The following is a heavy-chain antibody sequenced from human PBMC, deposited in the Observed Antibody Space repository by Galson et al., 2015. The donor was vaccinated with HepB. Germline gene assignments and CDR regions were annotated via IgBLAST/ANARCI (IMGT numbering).Heavy chain of an antibody. CDR2: IIPIFGTA. D-gene: IGHD4-11*01. CDR3: ARDSTTVRGNYYYYYMDV. V-gene: IGHV1-69*13. Sequence: SVKVSCKASGGTFSSYAISWVRQAPGQGLEWMGGIIPIFGTANYAQKFQGRVTITADESTSTAYMELSSLRSEDTAVYYCARDSTTVRGNYYYYYMDVWGKGTTVTVSS. CDR1: GGTFSSYA. J-gene: IGHJ6*03.